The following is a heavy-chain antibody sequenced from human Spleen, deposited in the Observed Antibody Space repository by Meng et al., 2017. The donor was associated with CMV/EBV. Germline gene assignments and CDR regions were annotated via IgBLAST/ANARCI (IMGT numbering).Heavy chain of an antibody. CDR1: GYTFTDHY. V-gene: IGHV1-2*02. CDR2: IHPQSGVT. D-gene: IGHD3-3*01. CDR3: AREVYWSGYPYFDY. Sequence: ASVKVSCKASGYTFTDHYFHWVRQAPGQGLEWMGWIHPQSGVTNYAQKFQARVTLTRDTSINTGYMELGRLTSDDTAVYNCAREVYWSGYPYFDYWGQGILVTVSS. J-gene: IGHJ4*02.